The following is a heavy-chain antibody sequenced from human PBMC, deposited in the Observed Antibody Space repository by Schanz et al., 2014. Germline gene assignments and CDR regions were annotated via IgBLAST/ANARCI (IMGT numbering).Heavy chain of an antibody. CDR1: GFTFSSYG. Sequence: LVESGGGVVQPGRSLRLSCAASGFTFSSYGMHWVRQVPGKGLEWVAVVCYDGSKKYYADSVKGRFTTSRDNSKNTMDLQMNSLRPEDTAVYYCGRDYSGGALDYWGQGTLVTVSS. CDR3: GRDYSGGALDY. J-gene: IGHJ4*02. CDR2: VCYDGSKK. V-gene: IGHV3-33*01. D-gene: IGHD6-19*01.